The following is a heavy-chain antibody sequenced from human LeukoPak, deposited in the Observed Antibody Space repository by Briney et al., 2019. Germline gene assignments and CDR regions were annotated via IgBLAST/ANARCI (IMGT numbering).Heavy chain of an antibody. J-gene: IGHJ4*02. Sequence: GESLKISCKGSGYSFTSYWIGWVRQMPGKGLEWMGIIYPGDSDTRYSPSFQGQVTISADKSISTAYLEWTSLKASDPAMYYCARLKNTYYYDYWGQGTLVTVSS. V-gene: IGHV5-51*01. CDR3: ARLKNTYYYDY. CDR2: IYPGDSDT. CDR1: GYSFTSYW.